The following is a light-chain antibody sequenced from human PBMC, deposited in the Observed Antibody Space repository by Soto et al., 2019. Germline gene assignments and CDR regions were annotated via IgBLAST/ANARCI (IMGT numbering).Light chain of an antibody. Sequence: EIVLTQSPGTLSLSPGERATLSCRASQSVSSSYLAWYQQKPGQAPRLLIHGASSRATGIPDRFSGSGSGTDFTLTISSLEPEDFAVYYCQHRSNWYTFGQGTKLEIK. CDR3: QHRSNWYT. V-gene: IGKV3D-20*02. J-gene: IGKJ2*01. CDR2: GAS. CDR1: QSVSSSY.